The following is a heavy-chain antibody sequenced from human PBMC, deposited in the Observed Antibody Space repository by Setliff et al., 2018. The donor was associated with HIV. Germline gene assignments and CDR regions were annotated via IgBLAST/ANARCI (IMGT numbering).Heavy chain of an antibody. CDR2: IYPGDSDT. J-gene: IGHJ4*02. CDR3: ARLGDDNSGYYQF. CDR1: GYSFTSYW. V-gene: IGHV5-51*01. Sequence: GESLKISCKGYGYSFTSYWIAWVRQMPGKGLEWMGIIYPGDSDTRYSPSFQGQVTISADKSISTAYLQWSSLKASDTAIYYCARLGDDNSGYYQFWGQGTLVTVSS. D-gene: IGHD3-22*01.